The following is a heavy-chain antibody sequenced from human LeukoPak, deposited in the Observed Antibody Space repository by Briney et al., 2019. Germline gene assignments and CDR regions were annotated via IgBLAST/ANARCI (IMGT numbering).Heavy chain of an antibody. V-gene: IGHV4-59*01. CDR3: ARGFYSSGWSIDY. CDR2: IYHSGST. CDR1: GGSISTYY. J-gene: IGHJ4*02. D-gene: IGHD6-19*01. Sequence: SETLSLTCTVSGGSISTYYWTWIRQPPGKGLEWIGYIYHSGSTNYNPSLKSRVTISVDTSKNQFSLRLSSVTAADTAVYYCARGFYSSGWSIDYWGQGTLVTVSS.